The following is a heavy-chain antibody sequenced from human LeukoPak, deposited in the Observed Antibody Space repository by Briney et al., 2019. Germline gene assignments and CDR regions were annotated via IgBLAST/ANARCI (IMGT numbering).Heavy chain of an antibody. V-gene: IGHV3-33*01. J-gene: IGHJ4*02. D-gene: IGHD5-18*01. Sequence: GGSLRLSCAASGFTFSSYGMHWVRQAPGKGLEWVAVIWYDGSNKYSADSVKGRFTISRDNSKNTLYLQMNSLRAEDTAVYYCARVRQGYHFDYWGQGTLVTVSS. CDR2: IWYDGSNK. CDR1: GFTFSSYG. CDR3: ARVRQGYHFDY.